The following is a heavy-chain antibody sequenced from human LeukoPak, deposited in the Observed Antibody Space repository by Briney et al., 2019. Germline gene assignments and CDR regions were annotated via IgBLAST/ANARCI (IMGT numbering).Heavy chain of an antibody. CDR3: ATLRYCSGGSCFPKYFQH. Sequence: SETLSLTCTVSGGSVSSGSYYWSWIRQPPGKGLEWIGYIYYSGSTNYNPSLKSRVTISVDTSKNQFSLKLTSVTAADTAMYYCATLRYCSGGSCFPKYFQHWGQGTLVTVSS. CDR2: IYYSGST. J-gene: IGHJ1*01. D-gene: IGHD2-15*01. CDR1: GGSVSSGSYY. V-gene: IGHV4-61*01.